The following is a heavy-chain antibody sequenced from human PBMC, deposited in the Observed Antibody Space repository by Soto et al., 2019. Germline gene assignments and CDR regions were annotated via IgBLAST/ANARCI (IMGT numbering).Heavy chain of an antibody. CDR3: AKLYDFWSGYYTPEGY. CDR2: IWYDGTNK. V-gene: IGHV3-30*02. Sequence: PGGSLRLSCETSGFTFSSYGMHWVRQAPGKGLEWVAAIWYDGTNKYYADSVMGRFTISRDNSKNTLYLQMNSLRAEDTAVYYCAKLYDFWSGYYTPEGYWGQGTLVTVSS. J-gene: IGHJ4*02. D-gene: IGHD3-3*01. CDR1: GFTFSSYG.